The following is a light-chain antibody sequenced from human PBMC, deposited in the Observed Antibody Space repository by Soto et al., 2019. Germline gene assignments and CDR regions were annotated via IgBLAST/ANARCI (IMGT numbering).Light chain of an antibody. V-gene: IGKV3-15*01. CDR1: QTIYSN. CDR3: QQYNKWPLIT. J-gene: IGKJ5*01. Sequence: IMMTQSPATLSVSLGERATLSCRAGQTIYSNVAWYQQRPGQAPRLLIYRASTRATGVPARFSGSGSGTDFTLTISSLQSEDFALYYCQQYNKWPLITFGQGTRLEIK. CDR2: RAS.